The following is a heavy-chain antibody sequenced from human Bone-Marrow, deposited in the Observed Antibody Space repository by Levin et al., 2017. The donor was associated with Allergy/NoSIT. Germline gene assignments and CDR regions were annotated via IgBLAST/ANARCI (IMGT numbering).Heavy chain of an antibody. J-gene: IGHJ3*02. V-gene: IGHV6-1*01. D-gene: IGHD5-24*01. CDR1: GDTIFASNVA. CDR2: TYYRSRWSN. Sequence: SQTLSLTCGISGDTIFASNVAWNWIRQSPSRGLEWLGRTYYRSRWSNDFAVSVKSRITINPDTSKNQLSLQLNSVIPEDTAVYYCVRGQFSAFDIWGQGTVVTVSS. CDR3: VRGQFSAFDI.